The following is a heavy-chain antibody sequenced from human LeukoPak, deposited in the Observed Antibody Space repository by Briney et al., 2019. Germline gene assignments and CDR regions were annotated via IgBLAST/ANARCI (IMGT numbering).Heavy chain of an antibody. D-gene: IGHD3-3*01. CDR1: GFTFSTYA. CDR2: ISYDGSNK. Sequence: GRSLRLSCAASGFTFSTYAMHWVRQAPGKGLEWVAVISYDGSNKYYADSVKGRFTISRDNSKNTLYLQMSSLRAEDTAVYYCAREEWYYFDYWGQGTLVTVSS. V-gene: IGHV3-30-3*01. J-gene: IGHJ4*02. CDR3: AREEWYYFDY.